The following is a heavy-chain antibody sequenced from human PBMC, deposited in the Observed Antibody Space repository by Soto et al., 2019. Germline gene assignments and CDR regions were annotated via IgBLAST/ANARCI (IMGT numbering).Heavy chain of an antibody. J-gene: IGHJ4*02. D-gene: IGHD2-15*01. V-gene: IGHV4-59*01. CDR3: ARVSYSGLALDY. CDR2: IYYSGST. CDR1: GGSISSYY. Sequence: SETLSLTCTVSGGSISSYYWSWIRQPPGKGLEWIGYIYYSGSTNYNPSLKSRVTISVDTSKNQFSLKLSSVTAADTAVYYCARVSYSGLALDYWGQGTLVTVSS.